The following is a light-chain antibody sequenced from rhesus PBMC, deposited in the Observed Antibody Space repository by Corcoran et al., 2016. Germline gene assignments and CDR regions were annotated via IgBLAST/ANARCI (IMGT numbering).Light chain of an antibody. CDR1: QDSTNS. V-gene: IGKV1-32*02. CDR3: QQSNSKPLT. J-gene: IGKJ4*01. Sequence: DIQMSQSPSSLSASIGDRVTITCRASQDSTNSLNWYQQKAGKAPTLLIYYANTLASWVPSRCSGSGSGTEFTLTISSLQPEDFPTYFCQQSNSKPLTFGGGTKVELK. CDR2: YAN.